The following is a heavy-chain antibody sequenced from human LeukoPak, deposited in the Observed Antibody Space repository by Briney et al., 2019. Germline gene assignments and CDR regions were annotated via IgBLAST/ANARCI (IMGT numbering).Heavy chain of an antibody. D-gene: IGHD5-24*01. V-gene: IGHV3-7*03. J-gene: IGHJ4*02. Sequence: GGSLRLSCAASGVSFSGYSMSWVRQAPGKGLEWVANIKQDGSEKYYVDSVKGRFTISRDNDKNSLYLQMNSLRVEDSAVYYCVRVRDSYNHPVVYFDYWGQGTLVTVSS. CDR1: GVSFSGYS. CDR2: IKQDGSEK. CDR3: VRVRDSYNHPVVYFDY.